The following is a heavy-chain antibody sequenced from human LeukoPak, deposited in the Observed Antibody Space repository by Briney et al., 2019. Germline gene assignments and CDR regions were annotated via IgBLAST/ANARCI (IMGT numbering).Heavy chain of an antibody. D-gene: IGHD6-6*01. CDR1: GYTFTGYY. J-gene: IGHJ5*02. V-gene: IGHV1-2*02. Sequence: ASVKVSCKASGYTFTGYYMHWVRQAPGQGLEWMGWINPNSGGTNYAQKFQGRVTMTRDTSISTAYMELSRPRSDDTAVYYCARDIFQEYWFDPWGQGTLVTVSS. CDR2: INPNSGGT. CDR3: ARDIFQEYWFDP.